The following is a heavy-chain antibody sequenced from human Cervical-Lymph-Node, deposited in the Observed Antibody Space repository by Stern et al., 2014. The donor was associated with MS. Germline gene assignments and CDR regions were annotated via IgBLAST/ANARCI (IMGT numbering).Heavy chain of an antibody. CDR1: GFTFSSYA. J-gene: IGHJ4*02. V-gene: IGHV3-23*01. CDR3: AKVYGSGPFDY. CDR2: ISGSDGST. Sequence: EVQLLEYGGTLVQPGGSLRLSCAASGFTFSSYAMSWVRQAPGKGLEWVSVISGSDGSTFYADSVKGRFTISRDNSKNTLFLQMNSLRAEDTAVYYCAKVYGSGPFDYWGQGTLVTVSS. D-gene: IGHD6-19*01.